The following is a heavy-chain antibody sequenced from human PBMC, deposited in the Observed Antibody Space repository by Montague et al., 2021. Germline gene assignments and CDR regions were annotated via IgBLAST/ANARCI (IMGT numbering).Heavy chain of an antibody. CDR2: ISWNSGSI. CDR1: GFTFDDYA. V-gene: IGHV3-9*01. Sequence: SLILSCAASGFTFDDYAMHWVRQTPRKGLEWVSGISWNSGSIGYXDSVKGRFTISRDNAKNSLYLQMNSLRAEDTALYYCAKDAGIVVVPARHFDYWGQGTLVTVSS. D-gene: IGHD2-2*01. CDR3: AKDAGIVVVPARHFDY. J-gene: IGHJ4*02.